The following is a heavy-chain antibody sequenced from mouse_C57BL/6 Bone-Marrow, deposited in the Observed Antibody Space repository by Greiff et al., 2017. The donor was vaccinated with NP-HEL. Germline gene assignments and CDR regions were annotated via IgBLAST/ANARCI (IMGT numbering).Heavy chain of an antibody. Sequence: VQLKQSGPELVKPGASVKIPCKASGYTFTDYNMDWVKQSHGKSLEWIGDINPNNGGPIYNQKFKGKATLTVDKSSSTAYMELRSLTSEDTAVYYCAREGDGFWDYWGQGTTLTVSS. D-gene: IGHD2-3*01. CDR2: INPNNGGP. V-gene: IGHV1-18*01. J-gene: IGHJ2*01. CDR3: AREGDGFWDY. CDR1: GYTFTDYN.